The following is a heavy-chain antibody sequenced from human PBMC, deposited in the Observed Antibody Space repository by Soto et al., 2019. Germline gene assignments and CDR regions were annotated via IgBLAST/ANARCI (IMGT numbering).Heavy chain of an antibody. CDR3: ARTGSPGIGYGMDV. CDR2: IIPILGIA. Sequence: QVQLVQSGAEVKKPGSSVKVSCKASGGTFSSYTISWVRQAPGQGLEWMGRIIPILGIANYAQKFQDRVTITADKSTSTAYMELSSLRSEDTAVYYCARTGSPGIGYGMDVWGQGTTVTVSS. D-gene: IGHD1-26*01. V-gene: IGHV1-69*02. J-gene: IGHJ6*02. CDR1: GGTFSSYT.